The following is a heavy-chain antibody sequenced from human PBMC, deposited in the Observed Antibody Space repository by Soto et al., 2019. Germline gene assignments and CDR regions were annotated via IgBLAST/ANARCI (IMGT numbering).Heavy chain of an antibody. CDR1: GFTFSNAW. CDR3: TTVSLLLGLPFDP. Sequence: GGSLRLSCAASGFTFSNAWMSWVRQAPGKGLEWVGRIKSKTDGGTTDYAAPVKGRFTISRDDSKNTLYLQMNSLKTEDTAVYYCTTVSLLLGLPFDPWGQGTLVTVSS. V-gene: IGHV3-15*01. CDR2: IKSKTDGGTT. J-gene: IGHJ5*02. D-gene: IGHD2-21*02.